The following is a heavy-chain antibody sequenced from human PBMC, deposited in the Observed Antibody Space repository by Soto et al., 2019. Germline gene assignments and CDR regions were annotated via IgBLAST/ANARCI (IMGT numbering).Heavy chain of an antibody. V-gene: IGHV4-34*01. CDR2: INHSGST. Sequence: SETLSLTCTVSGGSISSYYWSWIRQPPGKGLEWIGEINHSGSTNYNPSLKSRVTISVDTSKNQFSLKLSSVTAADTAVYYCAGGGLTGQYGDYYYYGMDVWGQGTTVTVSS. CDR3: AGGGLTGQYGDYYYYGMDV. D-gene: IGHD3-9*01. CDR1: GGSISSYY. J-gene: IGHJ6*02.